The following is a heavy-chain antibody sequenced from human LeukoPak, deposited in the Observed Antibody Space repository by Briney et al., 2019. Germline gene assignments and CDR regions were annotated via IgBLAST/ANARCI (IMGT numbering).Heavy chain of an antibody. Sequence: ASVKVSCKASGYTFTGYYMHWVRQAPGQGLEWMGWINPNSGGTNYAQRFQGWVTMTRDTSISTAYMELSRLRSDDTAVYYCARNKVGATNYYFDYWGQGTLVTVSS. J-gene: IGHJ4*02. D-gene: IGHD1-26*01. CDR1: GYTFTGYY. CDR3: ARNKVGATNYYFDY. CDR2: INPNSGGT. V-gene: IGHV1-2*04.